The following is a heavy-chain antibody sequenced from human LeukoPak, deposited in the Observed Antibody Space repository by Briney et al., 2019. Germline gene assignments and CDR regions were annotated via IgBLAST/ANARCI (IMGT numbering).Heavy chain of an antibody. D-gene: IGHD3-3*01. J-gene: IGHJ3*02. CDR2: TYYRSKWYN. CDR3: ARELRFLEWLLYDAFDI. CDR1: GDSVSSNSAA. Sequence: SQTLSLTCAISGDSVSSNSAAWNWIRQSPSRGLEWLGRTYYRSKWYNDYAVSVKSRITINPDTSKNQFSLQLNSVTPEDTAVYYCARELRFLEWLLYDAFDIWGQGTMVTVSS. V-gene: IGHV6-1*01.